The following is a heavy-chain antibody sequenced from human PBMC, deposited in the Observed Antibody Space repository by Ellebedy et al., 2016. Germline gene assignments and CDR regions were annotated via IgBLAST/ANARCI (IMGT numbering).Heavy chain of an antibody. Sequence: SETLSLTCAVSGGSISSGGYSWSCIRQPPGNGLEWIGYIYHSGSTYYNPSLKSRVTISLDRSKNLFSLKLSSVTAADTAVYYCARVMWFGAFDIWGQGTMVTVSS. V-gene: IGHV4-30-2*01. D-gene: IGHD2-21*01. CDR1: GGSISSGGYS. CDR3: ARVMWFGAFDI. J-gene: IGHJ3*02. CDR2: IYHSGST.